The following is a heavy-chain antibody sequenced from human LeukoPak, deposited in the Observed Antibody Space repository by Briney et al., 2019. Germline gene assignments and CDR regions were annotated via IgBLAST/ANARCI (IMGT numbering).Heavy chain of an antibody. CDR2: IYYSGST. J-gene: IGHJ3*02. D-gene: IGHD3-10*01. Sequence: SETLSLTCTVSGGSISSSSYYWSWIRQPPGKGLEWIGSIYYSGSTYYNPSLKSRVTISVDTSKNQFSLKLSSVTAADTAVYYCASRGRGVGGAFDIWGQGTMVTVSS. V-gene: IGHV4-39*01. CDR3: ASRGRGVGGAFDI. CDR1: GGSISSSSYY.